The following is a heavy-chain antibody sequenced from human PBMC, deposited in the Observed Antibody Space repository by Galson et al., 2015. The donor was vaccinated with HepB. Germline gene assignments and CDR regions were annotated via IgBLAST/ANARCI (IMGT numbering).Heavy chain of an antibody. Sequence: ETLSLTCTVSGGSISSYYWSWIRQPPGKGLEWIGYIYYSGSTNYNPSLKSRVTISVDTSKNQFSLKLSSVTAADTAVYYCARDLSRYTGEGYYYYGMDVWGQGTTVTVSS. CDR1: GGSISSYY. D-gene: IGHD1-1*01. V-gene: IGHV4-59*01. CDR3: ARDLSRYTGEGYYYYGMDV. CDR2: IYYSGST. J-gene: IGHJ6*02.